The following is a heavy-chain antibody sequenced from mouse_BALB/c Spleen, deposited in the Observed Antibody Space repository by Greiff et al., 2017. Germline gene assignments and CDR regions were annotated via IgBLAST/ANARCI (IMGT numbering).Heavy chain of an antibody. Sequence: EVKLMESGAELVKPGASVKLSCTASGFNIKDTYMHWVKQRPEQGLEWIGRIDPANGNTKYDPKFQGKATITADTSSNTAYLQLSSLTSEDTAVYYCARWRNYYGSSYYFDYGGQGTTLTVSS. CDR1: GFNIKDTY. CDR2: IDPANGNT. D-gene: IGHD1-1*01. J-gene: IGHJ2*01. V-gene: IGHV14-3*02. CDR3: ARWRNYYGSSYYFDY.